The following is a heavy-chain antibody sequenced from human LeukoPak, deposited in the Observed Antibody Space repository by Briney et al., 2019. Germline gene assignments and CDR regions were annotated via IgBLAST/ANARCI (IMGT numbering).Heavy chain of an antibody. CDR3: ARDCSTISCPKLDY. D-gene: IGHD2-2*01. J-gene: IGHJ4*02. V-gene: IGHV4-31*03. Sequence: PSQTLSPPCTVSGGSISSGDYYWSWIRQHPGKGLEWIGYIYYSGSSYYNPSLKSRVTMSVDTSKNQFSLKLSSVTAADTAVYYCARDCSTISCPKLDYWGQGTLVTVSS. CDR2: IYYSGSS. CDR1: GGSISSGDYY.